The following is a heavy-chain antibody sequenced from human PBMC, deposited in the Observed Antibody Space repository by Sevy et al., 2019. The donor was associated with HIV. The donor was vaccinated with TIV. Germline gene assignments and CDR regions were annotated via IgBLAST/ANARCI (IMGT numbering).Heavy chain of an antibody. CDR2: MYYSGSS. J-gene: IGHJ5*02. Sequence: SETLSLTCTVSGDSIRNNYWSWIRQPPGKGLEWIGYMYYSGSSNYNPSLKSRVTMSVDTSKNQLSLKLISVTAADTAVYYCARRTGTTLGAFDPWGQGILVTVSS. D-gene: IGHD1-7*01. CDR3: ARRTGTTLGAFDP. V-gene: IGHV4-59*01. CDR1: GDSIRNNY.